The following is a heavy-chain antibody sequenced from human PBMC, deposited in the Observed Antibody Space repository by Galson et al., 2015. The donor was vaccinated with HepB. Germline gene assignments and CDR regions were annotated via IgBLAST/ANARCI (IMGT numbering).Heavy chain of an antibody. CDR3: ARERINIEDEGSAFDI. D-gene: IGHD5-12*01. Sequence: SLRHSCAVSGLTFSTYGMHRARQAPGKGLEWVEDIWKEGSNKNYADSVKGRFSILRDNSKNMLYLQMNSLRAEDTAVYYCARERINIEDEGSAFDIWGQGTMVTVSS. CDR1: GLTFSTYG. J-gene: IGHJ3*02. CDR2: IWKEGSNK. V-gene: IGHV3-33*01.